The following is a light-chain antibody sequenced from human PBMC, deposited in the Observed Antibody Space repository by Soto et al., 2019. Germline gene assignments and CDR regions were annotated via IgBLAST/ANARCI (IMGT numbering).Light chain of an antibody. CDR3: HQGISWPPT. V-gene: IGKV3-11*01. CDR2: DAS. Sequence: EIVLTQSPATLSLSPGERATVSCRASQSVSIYLAWYQQKPGQAPRLLIYDASNRATGIPARFSGSGSGADSTPTITSLEPEDFVVYYGHQGISWPPTFGEGTRLEIK. CDR1: QSVSIY. J-gene: IGKJ5*01.